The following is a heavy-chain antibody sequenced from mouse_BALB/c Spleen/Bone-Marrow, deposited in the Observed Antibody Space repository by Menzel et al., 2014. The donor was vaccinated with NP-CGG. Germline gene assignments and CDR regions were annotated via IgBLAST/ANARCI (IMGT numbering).Heavy chain of an antibody. D-gene: IGHD4-1*01. CDR3: TRGGNWDDFDY. CDR2: ISSGSSTI. CDR1: GFTFSSFG. Sequence: EVKVVESGGGLVQPGGSRKLSCAASGFTFSSFGMHWVRQAPEKGLEWVAYISSGSSTIFYADTVKGRFTVSRDNPKNTLFLQMTSLRSEDTAVYYCTRGGNWDDFDYWGQGTTLTVSS. J-gene: IGHJ2*01. V-gene: IGHV5-17*02.